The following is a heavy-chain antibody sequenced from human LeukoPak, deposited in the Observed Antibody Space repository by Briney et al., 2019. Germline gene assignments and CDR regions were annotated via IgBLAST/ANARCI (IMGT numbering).Heavy chain of an antibody. CDR3: ARDHIVGPGAFDI. CDR2: ISSSSRYI. J-gene: IGHJ3*02. V-gene: IGHV3-21*04. Sequence: PGGSLRLSCAASEFTFSRYTMNWVRQAPGKGLEWVSFISSSSRYIYYADSVKGRFTISRDNSKNTLYLQMNSLRAEDTAVYYCARDHIVGPGAFDIWGQGTMVTVSS. CDR1: EFTFSRYT. D-gene: IGHD2-21*01.